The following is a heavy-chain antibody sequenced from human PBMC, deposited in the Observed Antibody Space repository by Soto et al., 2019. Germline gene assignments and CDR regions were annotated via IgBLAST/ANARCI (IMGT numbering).Heavy chain of an antibody. CDR2: VYDSGST. CDR1: GGSISSDH. CDR3: ARLLSSYSSSWYFFYS. J-gene: IGHJ4*02. V-gene: IGHV4-59*01. Sequence: PSETLSLTCTVAGGSISSDHWSWIRQPPGKGLEWIGYVYDSGSTNYNPSLETRLTISIDTSKNQFSLTLTSVTAADTAVYYCARLLSSYSSSWYFFYSWGQGTLVPVSS. D-gene: IGHD6-13*01.